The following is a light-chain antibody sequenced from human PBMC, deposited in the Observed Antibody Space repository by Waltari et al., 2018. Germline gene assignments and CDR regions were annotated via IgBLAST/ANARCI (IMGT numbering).Light chain of an antibody. J-gene: IGLJ3*02. CDR1: ASNIGSSV. Sequence: QSVLTQPPSASGAPGQTVAISCSGSASNIGSSVVTWYQQLPGTTPTLLIYSNDQRPSGVPGRFSGSKSATSASLAISGLHSEDEAHYYCAAWDDSINGPAFGGGTKLTVL. CDR3: AAWDDSINGPA. CDR2: SND. V-gene: IGLV1-44*01.